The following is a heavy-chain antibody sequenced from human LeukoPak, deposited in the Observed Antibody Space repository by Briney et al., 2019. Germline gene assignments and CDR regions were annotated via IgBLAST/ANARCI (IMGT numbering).Heavy chain of an antibody. CDR3: AREGLAYCGGDCRSWFDP. J-gene: IGHJ5*02. Sequence: QPGGSLRLSCAASGFTFSSYAMSWVRQAPGKGLEWVSAISGSGGSTYYADSVKGRFTISRDNAKNSLYLQMNSLRAEDTAVYYCAREGLAYCGGDCRSWFDPWGQGTLVTVSS. D-gene: IGHD2-21*02. CDR1: GFTFSSYA. CDR2: ISGSGGST. V-gene: IGHV3-23*01.